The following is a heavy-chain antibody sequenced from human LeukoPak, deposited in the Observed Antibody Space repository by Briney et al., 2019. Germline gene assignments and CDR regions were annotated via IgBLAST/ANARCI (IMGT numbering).Heavy chain of an antibody. CDR2: ISGSGGST. CDR1: GFTFSSYG. Sequence: GGSLRLSCAASGFTFSSYGMSWVRQAPGKGLEWVSAISGSGGSTYYADSVKGRFTISRDNSKKTLNLQMNSLRAEDTAVYYCAKVAGVRLDAFDIWGQGTMVTVSS. D-gene: IGHD3-16*01. J-gene: IGHJ3*02. V-gene: IGHV3-23*01. CDR3: AKVAGVRLDAFDI.